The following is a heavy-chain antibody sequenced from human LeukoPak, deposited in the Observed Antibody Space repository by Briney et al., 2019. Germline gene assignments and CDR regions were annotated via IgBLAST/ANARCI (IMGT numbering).Heavy chain of an antibody. CDR3: ARDPSGSFFNWFDP. CDR1: GGSISSYY. V-gene: IGHV4-59*01. D-gene: IGHD1-26*01. CDR2: IYYSGGT. Sequence: SETLSLTCTVSGGSISSYYWSWIRQPPGKGLEWIGYIYYSGGTNYNPSLKSRVTISVDTSKNQFSLRLRSVTAADTAVYYCARDPSGSFFNWFDPWGQGSLVTVSS. J-gene: IGHJ5*02.